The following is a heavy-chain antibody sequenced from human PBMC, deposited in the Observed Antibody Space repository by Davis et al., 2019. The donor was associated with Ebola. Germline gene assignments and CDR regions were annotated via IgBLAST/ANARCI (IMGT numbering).Heavy chain of an antibody. Sequence: GESLKISCKASGYTFTSYGISWVRQAPGQGLEWMGWISPNSGGTNYAQKFQGRVTMTRDTSTSTVYMELSSLRSEDTAVYYCARDIGDYGMDVWGQGTTVTVSS. J-gene: IGHJ6*02. CDR2: ISPNSGGT. CDR1: GYTFTSYG. CDR3: ARDIGDYGMDV. D-gene: IGHD3-16*02. V-gene: IGHV1-18*01.